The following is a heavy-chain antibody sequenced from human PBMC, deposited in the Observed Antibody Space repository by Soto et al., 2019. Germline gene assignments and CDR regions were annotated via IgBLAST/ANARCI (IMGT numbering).Heavy chain of an antibody. J-gene: IGHJ6*02. D-gene: IGHD2-2*01. CDR3: ARAHYCSSTSCYVYYYYGMDV. CDR1: GYTFTSYY. Sequence: GASVKVSCKASGYTFTSYYMHWVRQAPGQGLEWMGIINPSGGSTSYAQKFQGRVTMTRDTSTSTVYMELSSLRSEDTAVYYCARAHYCSSTSCYVYYYYGMDVWGQGTTVTVSS. V-gene: IGHV1-46*01. CDR2: INPSGGST.